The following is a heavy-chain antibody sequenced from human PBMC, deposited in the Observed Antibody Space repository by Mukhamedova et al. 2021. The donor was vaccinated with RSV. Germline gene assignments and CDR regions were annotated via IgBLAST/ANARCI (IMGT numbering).Heavy chain of an antibody. CDR3: VREMQQLVLNAFDI. Sequence: NPSGGSTSYAQKFQGRVTMTRDTSTSTVYMELSSLRSEDTAVYYCVREMQQLVLNAFDIWGQGTMVTVSS. V-gene: IGHV1-46*01. CDR2: NPSGGST. J-gene: IGHJ3*02. D-gene: IGHD6-13*01.